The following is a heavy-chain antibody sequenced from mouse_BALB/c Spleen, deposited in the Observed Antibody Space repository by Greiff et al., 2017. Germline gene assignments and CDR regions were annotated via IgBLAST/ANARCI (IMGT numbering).Heavy chain of an antibody. CDR1: GYSITSDYA. Sequence: DVQLQESGPGLVKPSQSLSLTCTVTGYSITSDYAWNWIRQFPGNKLEWMGYISYSGSTSYNPSLKSRISITRDTSKNQFFLQLNSVTTEDTATYYRARGKYYRYDGEAYAMDYWGQGTSVTVSS. CDR2: ISYSGST. D-gene: IGHD2-14*01. V-gene: IGHV3-2*02. CDR3: ARGKYYRYDGEAYAMDY. J-gene: IGHJ4*01.